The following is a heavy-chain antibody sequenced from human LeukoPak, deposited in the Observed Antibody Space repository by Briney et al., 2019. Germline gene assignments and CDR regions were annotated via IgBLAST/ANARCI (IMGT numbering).Heavy chain of an antibody. Sequence: PGGSLRLSCVASEFTFSSHAMNWVRQAPGKGLEWVSSISGGGESTYYADSVKGRFTVSRDNSKNTLYLQMNSLRAEDTAVYYCARGPHCSGGSCYYYYYGMDVWGQGTTVTVSS. CDR3: ARGPHCSGGSCYYYYYGMDV. CDR1: EFTFSSHA. CDR2: ISGGGEST. V-gene: IGHV3-23*01. J-gene: IGHJ6*02. D-gene: IGHD2-15*01.